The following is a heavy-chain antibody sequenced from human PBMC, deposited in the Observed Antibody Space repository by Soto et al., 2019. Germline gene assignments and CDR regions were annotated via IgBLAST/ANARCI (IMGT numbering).Heavy chain of an antibody. J-gene: IGHJ4*02. V-gene: IGHV3-23*01. CDR3: VKDHGNGSVYFDA. CDR1: GFTFRNYA. Sequence: SLILSWAASGFTFRNYAMSWVRQAPGKGLQWVSAISGNGGTTYYADSVKGRLTLSRDNFKDTLYLQMNSLRTEDTAVYYCVKDHGNGSVYFDAWGLGTLVTV. CDR2: ISGNGGTT. D-gene: IGHD6-19*01.